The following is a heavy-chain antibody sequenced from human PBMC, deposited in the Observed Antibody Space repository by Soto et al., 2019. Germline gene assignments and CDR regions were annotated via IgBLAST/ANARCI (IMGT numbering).Heavy chain of an antibody. CDR3: AKDLVYVWGSYRALGAFDI. D-gene: IGHD3-16*02. J-gene: IGHJ3*02. Sequence: PGGSLRLSCAASGFTFSSYAMSWVRQAPGKGLEWVSAISGSGGSTYYADSVKGRFTISRDNSKNTLYLQMNSLRAEDTAVYYCAKDLVYVWGSYRALGAFDIWGQGTMVTVSS. CDR2: ISGSGGST. CDR1: GFTFSSYA. V-gene: IGHV3-23*01.